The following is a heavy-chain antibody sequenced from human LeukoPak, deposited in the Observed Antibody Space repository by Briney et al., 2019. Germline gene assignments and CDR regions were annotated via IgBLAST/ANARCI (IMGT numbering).Heavy chain of an antibody. CDR3: ARVRYCSSISCP. D-gene: IGHD2-2*01. V-gene: IGHV4-4*02. J-gene: IGHJ5*02. Sequence: SETLSLTCSVSGDDISSSNWWTWVRQPPQKGLEWIGEVYHSGSTNYNPSLKSRVTISVDTSKKQFSLKLSSVTAADTAVYYCARVRYCSSISCPWGQGTLVTVSS. CDR1: GDDISSSNW. CDR2: VYHSGST.